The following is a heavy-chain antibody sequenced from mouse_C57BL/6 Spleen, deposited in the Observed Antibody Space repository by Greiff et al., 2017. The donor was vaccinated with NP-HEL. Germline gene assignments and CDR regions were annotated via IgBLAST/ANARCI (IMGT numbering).Heavy chain of an antibody. CDR1: GFTFSDYG. Sequence: EVMLVESGGGLVKPGGSLKLSCAASGFTFSDYGMHWVRQAPEKGLEWVAYISSGSSTIYYADTVKGRFTISRDKAKNTLFMQLTSLRSEDTAMYYCARHNKLLRRDAMDYWGQGTSVTVSS. V-gene: IGHV5-17*01. CDR3: ARHNKLLRRDAMDY. J-gene: IGHJ4*01. CDR2: ISSGSSTI. D-gene: IGHD1-1*01.